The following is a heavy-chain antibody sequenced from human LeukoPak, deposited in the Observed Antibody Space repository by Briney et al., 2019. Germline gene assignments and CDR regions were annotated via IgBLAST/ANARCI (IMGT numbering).Heavy chain of an antibody. CDR3: ARAMRDGYNYPYYFDY. D-gene: IGHD5-24*01. CDR2: ISYDGSNK. V-gene: IGHV3-30-3*01. CDR1: GFTFSSYA. J-gene: IGHJ4*02. Sequence: PGRSLRLSCAASGFTFSSYAMHWVRQAPGKGLEWVAVISYDGSNKYYADSVKGRFTISRDNAKNSLYLQMNSLRAEDTAVYYCARAMRDGYNYPYYFDYWGQGTLVTVSS.